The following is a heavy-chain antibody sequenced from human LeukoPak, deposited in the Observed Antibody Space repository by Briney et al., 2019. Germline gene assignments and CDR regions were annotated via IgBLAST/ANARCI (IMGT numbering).Heavy chain of an antibody. CDR1: GVSISSSSYY. CDR3: AGRLGAGHDY. V-gene: IGHV4-39*01. D-gene: IGHD3-10*01. CDR2: IYYSGST. Sequence: SETLSLTCTVSGVSISSSSYYWGWIRQPPGKGLEWIGSIYYSGSTYYNPSLKSRVTISVDTSKNQFSLKLSSVTAADTAVYYCAGRLGAGHDYWGQGTLVTVSS. J-gene: IGHJ4*02.